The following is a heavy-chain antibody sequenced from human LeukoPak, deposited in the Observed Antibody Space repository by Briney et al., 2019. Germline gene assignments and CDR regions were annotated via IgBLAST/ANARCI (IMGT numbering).Heavy chain of an antibody. D-gene: IGHD5-18*01. CDR1: GGSISSYY. CDR2: ICTSGST. Sequence: SETLSLTCTVSGGSISSYYWSWIRQPAGKGLEWIGRICTSGSTNYNPSLKSRVTMSVDTSKNQFSLKLSSVTAADTAVSYCAREWGYSYGTNYYYYGMDVWGQGTTVTVSS. CDR3: AREWGYSYGTNYYYYGMDV. J-gene: IGHJ6*02. V-gene: IGHV4-4*07.